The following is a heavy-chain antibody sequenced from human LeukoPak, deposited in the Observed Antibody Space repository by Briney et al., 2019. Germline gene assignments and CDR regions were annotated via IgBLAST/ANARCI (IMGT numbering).Heavy chain of an antibody. CDR2: IYYSGST. CDR3: ARSWTPVVITTFGYWFDP. J-gene: IGHJ5*02. D-gene: IGHD3-22*01. CDR1: GGSISSGDYY. V-gene: IGHV4-30-4*01. Sequence: SQTLSLTCTVSGGSISSGDYYWSWLRQPPGTGLEWVGYIYYSGSTYYNPSLKSRVTISVDTSKNQFSLKLSSVTAADTAVYYCARSWTPVVITTFGYWFDPWGQGTLVTVSS.